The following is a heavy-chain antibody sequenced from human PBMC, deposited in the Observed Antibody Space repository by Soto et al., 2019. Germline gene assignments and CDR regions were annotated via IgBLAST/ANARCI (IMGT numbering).Heavy chain of an antibody. CDR1: GGSFSGYY. D-gene: IGHD6-13*01. Sequence: PSETLSLTCAVYGGSFSGYYWSWIRQPPGKGLEWIGEINHSGNTNYNPSLKSRVTMSIDTSKSQFSLKLNSVTAADTAVYYCARDQGIASSGPFDYWGPGTLVTVSS. V-gene: IGHV4-34*01. CDR3: ARDQGIASSGPFDY. CDR2: INHSGNT. J-gene: IGHJ4*02.